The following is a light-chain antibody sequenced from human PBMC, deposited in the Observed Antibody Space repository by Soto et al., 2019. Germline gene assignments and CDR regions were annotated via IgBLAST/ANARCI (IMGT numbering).Light chain of an antibody. CDR1: SSDVGGYNY. Sequence: QSALTQPPSASVSPGKSVTISCTGTSSDVGGYNYVSWYQQHPGKAPKLMIYEVSERPSGVPDRFSGSKSGNTASLTVSGLQADDEADYYCSSYAGSINFVVFGGGTKLTVL. CDR2: EVS. J-gene: IGLJ2*01. V-gene: IGLV2-8*01. CDR3: SSYAGSINFVV.